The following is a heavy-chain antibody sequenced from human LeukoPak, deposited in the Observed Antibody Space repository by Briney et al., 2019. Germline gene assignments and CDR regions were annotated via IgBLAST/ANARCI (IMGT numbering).Heavy chain of an antibody. CDR2: IWKDGSKR. CDR3: PRAGGRTVLDAFDI. V-gene: IGHV3-33*01. Sequence: GRALRLSCAVSGFPFSSYGMHWGRQAPGKGLEWLTIIWKDGSKRDYADSVRGGFTISRDNSKSTRFLQMDSLRVEATAVYFCPRAGGRTVLDAFDIWAQGPMVIVS. J-gene: IGHJ3*02. D-gene: IGHD4-17*01. CDR1: GFPFSSYG.